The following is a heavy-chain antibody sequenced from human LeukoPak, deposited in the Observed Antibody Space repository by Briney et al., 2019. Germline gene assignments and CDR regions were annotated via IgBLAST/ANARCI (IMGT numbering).Heavy chain of an antibody. CDR3: VIGSLWKLSRFDY. Sequence: PGGSLTVSCAPSGFTVSSDYMTWVRQAPGKGLEWVSVTYPAGNTFYADSVKGRFTISRDNSKNTLFLQMNSLRVEDTAVYYSVIGSLWKLSRFDYWGQGTLVTVSS. D-gene: IGHD3-3*01. CDR2: TYPAGNT. CDR1: GFTVSSDY. J-gene: IGHJ4*02. V-gene: IGHV3-53*01.